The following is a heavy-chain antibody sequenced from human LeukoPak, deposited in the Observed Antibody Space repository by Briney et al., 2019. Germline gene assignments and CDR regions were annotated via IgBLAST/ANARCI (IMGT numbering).Heavy chain of an antibody. D-gene: IGHD6-13*01. V-gene: IGHV4-34*01. Sequence: SETLSLTCAVYGGSFSGYYWSWIRQPPGKGLEWIGEINDSGSTNYNPSLKSRVTISLDTSKNKFSLTLSSVTAADTAVYYCARGITSIAAAVHWFDPWGQGTLVTVSS. CDR2: INDSGST. J-gene: IGHJ5*02. CDR3: ARGITSIAAAVHWFDP. CDR1: GGSFSGYY.